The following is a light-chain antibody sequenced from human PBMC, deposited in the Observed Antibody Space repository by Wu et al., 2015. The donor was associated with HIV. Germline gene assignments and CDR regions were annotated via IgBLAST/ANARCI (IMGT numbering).Light chain of an antibody. CDR3: QQSGSSPPT. J-gene: IGKJ1*01. CDR2: GAS. CDR1: QSVSSSY. V-gene: IGKV3-20*01. Sequence: EIVLTQSPGTLSLSPGERATLSCRASQSVSSSYLAWYQQKPGQAPRLLIYGASSRATGIPDRFSGSGSGTDFTLTISRLEPEDFAVYYCQQSGSSPPTFGQGTKVEIK.